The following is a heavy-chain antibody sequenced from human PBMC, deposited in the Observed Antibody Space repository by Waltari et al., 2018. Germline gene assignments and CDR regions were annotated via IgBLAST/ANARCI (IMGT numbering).Heavy chain of an antibody. J-gene: IGHJ4*02. Sequence: QVQLQESGPGLVKPSGTLSLTCAVSGGSIRSSNWWSWGRQPPGKGLAWIVESDHSGSTNDNPSLKSRVTISVDKSKNQFSLKLSSVTAADTAVYYCAGEDEQLVKYWGQGTLVTVSS. D-gene: IGHD6-13*01. CDR3: AGEDEQLVKY. CDR1: GGSIRSSNW. V-gene: IGHV4-4*02. CDR2: SDHSGST.